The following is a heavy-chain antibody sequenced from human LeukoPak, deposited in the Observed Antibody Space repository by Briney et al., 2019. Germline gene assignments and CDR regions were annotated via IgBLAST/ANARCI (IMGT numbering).Heavy chain of an antibody. J-gene: IGHJ4*02. D-gene: IGHD2-8*02. CDR3: AKDRTGGAGGNYFDY. Sequence: GSLRLSCAASGFTFDDYAMHWVRQAPGKGLEWVSLISWDGGSTYYADSVKGRFAISRDNSKNSLYLQMNSLRAEDTALYYCAKDRTGGAGGNYFDYWGQGTLVTVSS. CDR1: GFTFDDYA. V-gene: IGHV3-43D*03. CDR2: ISWDGGST.